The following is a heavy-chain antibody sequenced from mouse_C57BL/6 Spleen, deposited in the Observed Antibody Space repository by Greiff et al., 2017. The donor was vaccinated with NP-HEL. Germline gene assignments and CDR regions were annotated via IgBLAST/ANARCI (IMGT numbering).Heavy chain of an antibody. CDR3: ARHYGNPYYAMDY. Sequence: VQLVESGPELVKPGASVKISCKASGYAFSSSWMNWVKQRPGKGLEWIGRIYPGDGDTNYNGKFKGKATLTADKSSSTAYMQLSSLTSEDSAVYFCARHYGNPYYAMDYWGQGTSVTVSS. CDR1: GYAFSSSW. J-gene: IGHJ4*01. V-gene: IGHV1-82*01. CDR2: IYPGDGDT. D-gene: IGHD2-1*01.